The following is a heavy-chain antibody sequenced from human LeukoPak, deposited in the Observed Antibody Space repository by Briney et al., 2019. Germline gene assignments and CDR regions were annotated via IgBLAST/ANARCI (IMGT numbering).Heavy chain of an antibody. Sequence: PGGSLRLSCAASGFTFSSYWMSWVRQAPGKGLEWVANIKQDGSEKYYVDSVKGRFTISRDNAKNSLYLQMNSLRIEDTAFYYCARDKRKWPEAPDYWGQGILVTVSS. J-gene: IGHJ4*02. CDR1: GFTFSSYW. V-gene: IGHV3-7*03. D-gene: IGHD5-12*01. CDR2: IKQDGSEK. CDR3: ARDKRKWPEAPDY.